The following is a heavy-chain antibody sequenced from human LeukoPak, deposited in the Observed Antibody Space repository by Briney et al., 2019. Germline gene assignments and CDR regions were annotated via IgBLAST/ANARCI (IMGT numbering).Heavy chain of an antibody. J-gene: IGHJ4*02. Sequence: TSETLSLTCTVSGDSISNYYWSWIPQSPGKELEWIGYMYNRGSTIYNPTLKSRVTISTDTSKNQFSLRLTSVTAADTAVYHCARAEKAVTGTLDSWGQGTLITVSS. CDR2: MYNRGST. D-gene: IGHD6-19*01. CDR3: ARAEKAVTGTLDS. V-gene: IGHV4-59*01. CDR1: GDSISNYY.